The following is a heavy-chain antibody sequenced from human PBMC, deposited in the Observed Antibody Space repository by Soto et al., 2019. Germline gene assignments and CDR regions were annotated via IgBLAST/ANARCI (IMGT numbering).Heavy chain of an antibody. Sequence: GGSLRLSCSASGFTFSNYAMHWVRQAPGKGLEYVSAIVRNGGSTYYADSVKGRFTISGDNSKNTLYLQMSSLRAEDTAVYYCVKEGYYYDSSGYYYGWFDPWGQGTLVTVS. CDR2: IVRNGGST. CDR3: VKEGYYYDSSGYYYGWFDP. D-gene: IGHD3-22*01. CDR1: GFTFSNYA. J-gene: IGHJ5*02. V-gene: IGHV3-64D*06.